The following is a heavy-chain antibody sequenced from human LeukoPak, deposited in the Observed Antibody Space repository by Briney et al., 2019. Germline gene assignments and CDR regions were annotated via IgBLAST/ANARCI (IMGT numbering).Heavy chain of an antibody. J-gene: IGHJ4*02. CDR1: GFTFRRFR. CDR3: ASRIATAGSVDY. CDR2: IYSSGST. V-gene: IGHV3-53*01. Sequence: PGGSLRLSCAASGFTFRRFRMSWVRQAPGKGLEWVSVIYSSGSTYYADSVKGRFTISGDNSKNTLHLQMNTLRAEDTAVYYCASRIATAGSVDYWGQGTLVTVSS. D-gene: IGHD6-13*01.